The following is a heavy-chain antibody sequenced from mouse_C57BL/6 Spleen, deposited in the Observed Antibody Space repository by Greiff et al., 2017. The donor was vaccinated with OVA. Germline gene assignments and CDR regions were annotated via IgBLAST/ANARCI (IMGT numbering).Heavy chain of an antibody. Sequence: VKLMESGPELVKPGASVKISCKASGYAFSSSWMNWVKQRPGKGLEWIGRIYPGDGDTNYNGKFKGKATLTADKSSSTAYMQLSSLTSEDSAVYFCALTGREWYFDVWGTGTTVTVSS. J-gene: IGHJ1*03. V-gene: IGHV1-82*01. CDR3: ALTGREWYFDV. CDR1: GYAFSSSW. D-gene: IGHD4-1*01. CDR2: IYPGDGDT.